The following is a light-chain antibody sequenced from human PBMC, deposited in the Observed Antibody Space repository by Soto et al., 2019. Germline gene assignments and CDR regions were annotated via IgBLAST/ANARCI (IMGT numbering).Light chain of an antibody. Sequence: AIQMTQSPSSLSASVGDRVTITCRASQGIRNDLDWFRQKPGKAPKLLIYAASNLQSGVPARFSGSGSGTDFTLTISSLQPEDFATYYCLQKYFYPFTFGPGTKVDI. CDR1: QGIRND. CDR2: AAS. V-gene: IGKV1-6*01. CDR3: LQKYFYPFT. J-gene: IGKJ3*01.